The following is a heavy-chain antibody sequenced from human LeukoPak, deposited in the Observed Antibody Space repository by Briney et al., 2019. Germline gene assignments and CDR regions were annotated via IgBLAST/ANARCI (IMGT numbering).Heavy chain of an antibody. CDR2: IYYSGST. CDR1: GGSISSYY. J-gene: IGHJ4*02. D-gene: IGHD5-18*01. Sequence: SETLSLTCTVSGGSISSYYWSWIRQPPGKGLEWIGYIYYSGSTNYNPSLKSRVTISVDTSKNQFSLKLRSVTAADTAVYYCARSRGYSYGTTFLDYWGQGTLVTVSS. CDR3: ARSRGYSYGTTFLDY. V-gene: IGHV4-59*08.